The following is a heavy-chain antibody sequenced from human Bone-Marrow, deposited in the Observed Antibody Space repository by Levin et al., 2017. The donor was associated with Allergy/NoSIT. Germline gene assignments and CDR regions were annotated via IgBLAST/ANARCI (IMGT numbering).Heavy chain of an antibody. CDR1: GFTFSSYS. J-gene: IGHJ6*02. CDR3: ARDAYCSSTSCYTFGMDV. D-gene: IGHD2-2*02. V-gene: IGHV3-21*01. Sequence: GGSLRLSCAASGFTFSSYSMNWVRQAPGKGLEWVSSISSSSSYIYYADSVKGRFTISRDNAKNSLYLQMNSLRAEDTAVYYCARDAYCSSTSCYTFGMDVWGQGTTVTVSS. CDR2: ISSSSSYI.